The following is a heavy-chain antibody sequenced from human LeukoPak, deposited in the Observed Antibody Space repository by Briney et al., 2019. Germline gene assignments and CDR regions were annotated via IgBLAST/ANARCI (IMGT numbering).Heavy chain of an antibody. CDR2: ISSSSSYI. D-gene: IGHD4-17*01. V-gene: IGHV3-21*01. Sequence: GGSLRLSCAASGFTFSSYSMNWVRQAPGKGLEWVSSISSSSSYIYYADSVKGRFTISRDNAKNSLYLQMNSLRAEDTAVYYCARVPHYGDYANVVIDYWGQGTLVTVSS. J-gene: IGHJ4*02. CDR3: ARVPHYGDYANVVIDY. CDR1: GFTFSSYS.